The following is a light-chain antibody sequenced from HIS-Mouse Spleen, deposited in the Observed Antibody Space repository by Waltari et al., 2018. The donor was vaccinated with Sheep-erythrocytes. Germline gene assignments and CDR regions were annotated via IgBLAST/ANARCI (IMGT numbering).Light chain of an antibody. CDR2: QDS. CDR1: KLGDKY. V-gene: IGLV3-1*01. CDR3: QAWDSSTAV. J-gene: IGLJ2*01. Sequence: SYELTQPPSVSVSPGQTASITCPGDKLGDKYACWYRQKPGQSPVLVIYQDSKRPSGIPGRFSGSNSGNTATLTISGTQAMDEADYYCQAWDSSTAVFGGGTKLTVL.